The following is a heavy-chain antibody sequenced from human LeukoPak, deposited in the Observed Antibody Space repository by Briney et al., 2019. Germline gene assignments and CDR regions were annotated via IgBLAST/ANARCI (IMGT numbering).Heavy chain of an antibody. Sequence: GGSLRLSCAASGFTFSSYAMSWVRQAPGKGLEWVPAISGSGGSTYYADSVKGRFTISRDNSKNTLYLQMNSLRAEDTAVYYRAKGLYYGMDVWGQGTTVTVSS. J-gene: IGHJ6*02. CDR1: GFTFSSYA. CDR2: ISGSGGST. CDR3: AKGLYYGMDV. V-gene: IGHV3-23*01.